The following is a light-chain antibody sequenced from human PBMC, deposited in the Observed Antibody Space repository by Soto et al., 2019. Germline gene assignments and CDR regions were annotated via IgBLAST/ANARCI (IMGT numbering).Light chain of an antibody. CDR1: SSDVGAHNF. V-gene: IGLV2-14*01. Sequence: QSALTQPASVSGSPGQSITISCTGTSSDVGAHNFVSWYQQHPGKAPKLIFYEISNRPPGLSDRFSGSKSGTTASLTISGLQAEDEADYFCSSYTTNKTLLFGGGTKPTVL. J-gene: IGLJ2*01. CDR3: SSYTTNKTLL. CDR2: EIS.